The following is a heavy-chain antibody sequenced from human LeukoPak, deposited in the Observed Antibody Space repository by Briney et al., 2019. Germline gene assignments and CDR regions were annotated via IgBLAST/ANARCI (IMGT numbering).Heavy chain of an antibody. CDR2: INNVGDRA. CDR1: GFSFSSYA. Sequence: GGSRRLSCSASGFSFSSYAMHGVRQAPGKGLEHISLINNVGDRAYYADSVTGRFTISRDNSKNTLYLQMNSLGAEDTAVYYCAKGRLWRSKDIVYFQHWGQGTLVTVSS. D-gene: IGHD2-15*01. J-gene: IGHJ1*01. CDR3: AKGRLWRSKDIVYFQH. V-gene: IGHV3-64*04.